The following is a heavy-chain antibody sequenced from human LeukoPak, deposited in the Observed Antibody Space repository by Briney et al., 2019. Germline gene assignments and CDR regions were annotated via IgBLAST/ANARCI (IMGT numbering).Heavy chain of an antibody. Sequence: GGSLRLSCAASGFTFSSYAMSWVRQAPGKGLEWVSAISGSGGSTYYADSVKGRFTISRDNSKNTLYLQMNSLRAEDTAVYYPVTFGGVIAHSPYYYYMDVWGKGTTVTVSS. D-gene: IGHD3-16*02. CDR3: VTFGGVIAHSPYYYYMDV. CDR2: ISGSGGST. V-gene: IGHV3-23*01. CDR1: GFTFSSYA. J-gene: IGHJ6*03.